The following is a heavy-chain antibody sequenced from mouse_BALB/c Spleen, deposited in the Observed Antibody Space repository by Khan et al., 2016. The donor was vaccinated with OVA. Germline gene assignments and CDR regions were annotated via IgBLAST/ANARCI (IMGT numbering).Heavy chain of an antibody. CDR2: ISTYYGDA. D-gene: IGHD2-5*01. CDR3: ASDCSNSLFAY. J-gene: IGHJ3*01. Sequence: QVQLQQSGTELVRPGVSVKISCKGSGSIFTEYAMNWVKESHEKSLEWIGVISTYYGDARYNQKLKGKATMTVDKSSSTAYMELVRLTSEDSAIYCCASDCSNSLFAYWGQGTLVTVSA. V-gene: IGHV1S137*01. CDR1: GSIFTEYA.